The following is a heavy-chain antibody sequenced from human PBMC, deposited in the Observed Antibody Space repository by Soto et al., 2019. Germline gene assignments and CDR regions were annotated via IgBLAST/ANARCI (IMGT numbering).Heavy chain of an antibody. CDR3: AHSLGEDWFDP. J-gene: IGHJ5*02. V-gene: IGHV2-5*02. D-gene: IGHD3-16*01. CDR2: IYWDDDK. Sequence: QITLKESGPTLVKSTQTLTLTCTFSGFSLTTSGVGVGWIRQPPGKALEWLALIYWDDDKRYSPSLKSRLTITKHTSKNQVVLMMTNMDPVDTATYYCAHSLGEDWFDPWGQGTLVTVSS. CDR1: GFSLTTSGVG.